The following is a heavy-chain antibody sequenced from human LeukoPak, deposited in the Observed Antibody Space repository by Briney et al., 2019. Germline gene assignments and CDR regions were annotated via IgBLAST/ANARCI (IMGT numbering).Heavy chain of an antibody. Sequence: GASVKVSCKASGYTFTSYEINWVRQATGQGLEWMGWMNPNSGNTGYAQKFQGRVTMTRDTSISTAYMELSRLRSDDTAVYYCARDNLPDCSGGSCNFKNWFDPWSQGTLVTVSS. D-gene: IGHD2-15*01. CDR3: ARDNLPDCSGGSCNFKNWFDP. J-gene: IGHJ5*02. CDR1: GYTFTSYE. CDR2: MNPNSGNT. V-gene: IGHV1-8*01.